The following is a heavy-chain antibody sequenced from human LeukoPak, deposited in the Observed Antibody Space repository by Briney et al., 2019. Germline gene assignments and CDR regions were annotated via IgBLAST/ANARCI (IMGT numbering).Heavy chain of an antibody. V-gene: IGHV4-34*01. D-gene: IGHD2-2*01. CDR2: INHSGST. CDR1: GGSFSGYY. J-gene: IGHJ4*02. Sequence: SETLSLTCAVYGGSFSGYYWSWIRQPPGKGLERIGEINHSGSTNYNPSLKSRVTISVDTSKNQFSLKLSSVTAADTAVYYCARGRGWYQLLLAYYFDYWGQGTLVTVSS. CDR3: ARGRGWYQLLLAYYFDY.